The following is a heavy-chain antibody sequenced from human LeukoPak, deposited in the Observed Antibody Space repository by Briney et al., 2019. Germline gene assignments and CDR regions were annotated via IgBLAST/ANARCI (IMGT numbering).Heavy chain of an antibody. D-gene: IGHD2-21*02. J-gene: IGHJ5*02. CDR1: GDSISSGAFY. CDR3: AGEGEYGDSYS. V-gene: IGHV4-30-2*01. Sequence: PSETLSLTCAVSGDSISSGAFYWNWIRQAPGKGPEWIGNIYRGRTRFNPSLTSRVTISLDMSKSQVSLNLPSVTAADTAIYYCAGEGEYGDSYSWGQGTLVVVSA. CDR2: IYRGRT.